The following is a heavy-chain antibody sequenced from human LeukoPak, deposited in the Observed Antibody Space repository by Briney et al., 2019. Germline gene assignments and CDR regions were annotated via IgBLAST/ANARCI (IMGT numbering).Heavy chain of an antibody. CDR1: GGSFRGYY. D-gene: IGHD2-2*01. V-gene: IGHV4-34*01. CDR2: INHSGST. CDR3: ARRKYPLLRNWFDP. Sequence: SETLSLTCAVYGGSFRGYYWSWIRHPPGKGLEWSGEINHSGSTNYNPSLKRRVTISVDTSKNQFSLKLSSVTAADTAVYYCARRKYPLLRNWFDPWGQGTLVTVSS. J-gene: IGHJ5*02.